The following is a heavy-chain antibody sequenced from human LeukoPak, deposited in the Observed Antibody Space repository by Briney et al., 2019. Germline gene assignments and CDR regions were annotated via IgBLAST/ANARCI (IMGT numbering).Heavy chain of an antibody. V-gene: IGHV1-46*01. D-gene: IGHD2-2*01. CDR3: ARGDCSSTSCYHPEFDY. CDR2: INPSGGST. J-gene: IGHJ4*02. Sequence: ASVKVSCKASGYTFTSYYMHWVRQAPGQGLGWMGIINPSGGSTSYAQKFQGRVTMTRDTSTSTVYMELSSLRSEDTAVYYCARGDCSSTSCYHPEFDYWGQGTLVTVSS. CDR1: GYTFTSYY.